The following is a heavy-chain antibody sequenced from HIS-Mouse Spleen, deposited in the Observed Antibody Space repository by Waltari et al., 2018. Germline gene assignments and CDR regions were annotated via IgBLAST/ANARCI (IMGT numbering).Heavy chain of an antibody. CDR1: GGSLGRSRYY. Sequence: QLQLQESGPGLVKPSETLSLTCTVSGGSLGRSRYYGGWIRQPPGKGLEWIGSIYYSGSTYYNLSLKSRVTISVDTSKNQFSLKLSSVTAADTAVYYCAREIPYSSSWYDWYFDLWGRGTLVTVSS. V-gene: IGHV4-39*07. CDR3: AREIPYSSSWYDWYFDL. D-gene: IGHD6-13*01. CDR2: IYYSGST. J-gene: IGHJ2*01.